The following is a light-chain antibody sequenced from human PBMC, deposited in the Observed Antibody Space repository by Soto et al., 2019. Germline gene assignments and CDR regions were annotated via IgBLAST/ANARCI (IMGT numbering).Light chain of an antibody. Sequence: IVLTHAPATLSLSQVERANLSFLASQFVDNYLAWHQQKPGQAPRLLIYDEYKRATGIKDRFSGSWSGKDFTITIRSIENGDFEVYYCQKPFNWQITVGHGQRRELK. V-gene: IGKV3-11*01. CDR1: QFVDNY. CDR2: DEY. CDR3: QKPFNWQIT. J-gene: IGKJ5*01.